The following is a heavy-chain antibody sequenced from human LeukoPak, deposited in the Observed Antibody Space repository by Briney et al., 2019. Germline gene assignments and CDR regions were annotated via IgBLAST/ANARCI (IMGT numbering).Heavy chain of an antibody. V-gene: IGHV3-33*06. CDR3: AKEGDYDFYYGMDV. Sequence: GRSLRLSCAASGFTFSSYGMHWVRQAPGKGLEWVAVIWYDGSNKYYADSVKGRITISRDNSKNTLYLQMNSLRAEDTAVYYCAKEGDYDFYYGMDVWGQGTTVTVSS. CDR1: GFTFSSYG. CDR2: IWYDGSNK. D-gene: IGHD5-12*01. J-gene: IGHJ6*02.